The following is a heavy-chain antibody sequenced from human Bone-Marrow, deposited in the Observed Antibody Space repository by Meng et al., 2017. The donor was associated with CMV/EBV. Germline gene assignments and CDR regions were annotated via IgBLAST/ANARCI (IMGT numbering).Heavy chain of an antibody. CDR2: ISSSSSYI. J-gene: IGHJ6*02. D-gene: IGHD4-11*01. CDR3: ASTGTVTTTAAGGDV. V-gene: IGHV3-21*01. CDR1: GFTFSSYS. Sequence: GESLKISCAASGFTFSSYSMNWVRQAPGKGLEWVSSISSSSSYIYYADSVKGRFTISRDNSKNTLYLQMNSLRAEDTAVYYCASTGTVTTTAAGGDVWGQGTTVTVSS.